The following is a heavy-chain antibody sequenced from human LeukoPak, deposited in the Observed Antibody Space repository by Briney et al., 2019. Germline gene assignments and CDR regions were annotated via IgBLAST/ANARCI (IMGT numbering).Heavy chain of an antibody. D-gene: IGHD2-2*01. CDR3: ARDHCSSTSCYGDFDY. V-gene: IGHV1-18*01. Sequence: SVKVSCKASGYTFTSYGISWVRQAPGQGLEWMGWISAYNGNTNYAQKLQGRVTMTTDTSTSTAYMELRSLRSDDTAVYYCARDHCSSTSCYGDFDYWGQGTLVTVSS. J-gene: IGHJ4*02. CDR2: ISAYNGNT. CDR1: GYTFTSYG.